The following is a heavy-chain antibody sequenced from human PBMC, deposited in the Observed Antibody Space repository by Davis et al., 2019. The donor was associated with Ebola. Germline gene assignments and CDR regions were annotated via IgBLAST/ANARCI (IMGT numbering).Heavy chain of an antibody. Sequence: PSETLSLTCAVYGGSFSGYYWSWIRQHPGKGLEWIGYIYYSGSTYYNPSLKSRVTISVDTSKNQFSLKLSSVTAADTAVYYCAGGSSYYYYGMDVWGQGTTVTVSS. V-gene: IGHV4-31*11. J-gene: IGHJ6*02. CDR3: AGGSSYYYYGMDV. CDR1: GGSFSGYY. CDR2: IYYSGST.